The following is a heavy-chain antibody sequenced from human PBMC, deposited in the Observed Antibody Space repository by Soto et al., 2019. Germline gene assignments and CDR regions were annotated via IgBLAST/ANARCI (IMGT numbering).Heavy chain of an antibody. CDR2: ISSSSSHT. J-gene: IGHJ6*02. V-gene: IGHV3-11*05. CDR1: GFTFSDYY. CDR3: ARSSLRYDYYGMDD. Sequence: QVQLVESGGDLVKPGGSLRLSCAASGFTFSDYYMSWIRQAPGKGLEWVSCISSSSSHTNYADSVKGRFTISRDNAKNSLYLQMNSLRAEDTAVYYCARSSLRYDYYGMDDWGQGTTVTVSS. D-gene: IGHD2-2*01.